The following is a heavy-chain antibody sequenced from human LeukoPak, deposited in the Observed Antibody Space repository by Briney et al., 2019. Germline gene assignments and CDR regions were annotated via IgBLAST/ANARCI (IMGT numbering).Heavy chain of an antibody. J-gene: IGHJ4*02. Sequence: GGSLRLSCAASGFTFSSYGMHWVRQAPGKGLEWVAFIRYDGSNKYYADSVKGRFTISRDNSKNTLYLQMNSLRAEDTAVYYCAKARREIVVVNYWGQGTLVTVSS. D-gene: IGHD3-22*01. CDR1: GFTFSSYG. V-gene: IGHV3-30*02. CDR2: IRYDGSNK. CDR3: AKARREIVVVNY.